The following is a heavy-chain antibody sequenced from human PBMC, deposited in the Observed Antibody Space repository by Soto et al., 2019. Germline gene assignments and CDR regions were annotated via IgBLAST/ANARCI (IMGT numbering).Heavy chain of an antibody. Sequence: EVQLLESGGGLVQPGGSLRLSCAASGFTFSSYAMSWVRQAPGKGLEWVYGISGSGGSTYYADSVKGRFTISRDNSTLTLYLQTNSLRADDTAVYYCAKERGSISGYDAMAVWGPGTTVTVSS. J-gene: IGHJ6*02. CDR2: ISGSGGST. CDR1: GFTFSSYA. CDR3: AKERGSISGYDAMAV. D-gene: IGHD2-8*02. V-gene: IGHV3-23*01.